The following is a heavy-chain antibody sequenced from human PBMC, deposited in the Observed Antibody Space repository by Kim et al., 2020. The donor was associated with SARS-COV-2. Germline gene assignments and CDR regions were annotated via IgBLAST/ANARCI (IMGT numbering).Heavy chain of an antibody. CDR3: ATDLMTTVTTVQTFDI. J-gene: IGHJ3*02. D-gene: IGHD4-17*01. Sequence: KGRLTISRDNTKNTLYLQMNSLRAEDTAVYYCATDLMTTVTTVQTFDIWGQGTMVTVSS. V-gene: IGHV3-23*01.